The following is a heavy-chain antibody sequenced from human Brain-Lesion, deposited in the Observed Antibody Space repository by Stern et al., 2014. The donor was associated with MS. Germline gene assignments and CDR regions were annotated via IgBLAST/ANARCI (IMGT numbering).Heavy chain of an antibody. CDR3: VAGAQLWL. Sequence: VQLVESGGGLVKSGGSLRLSCAASGFTFSQAWMGWVRQVPGKGLEWVGHIKSRTDSGTANYAASVKDRFTVSRDNSANMLYLQMNSLTIEDTAVYYCVAGAQLWLWGQGTLVTVSS. V-gene: IGHV3-15*01. CDR2: IKSRTDSGTA. D-gene: IGHD1-1*01. J-gene: IGHJ4*02. CDR1: GFTFSQAW.